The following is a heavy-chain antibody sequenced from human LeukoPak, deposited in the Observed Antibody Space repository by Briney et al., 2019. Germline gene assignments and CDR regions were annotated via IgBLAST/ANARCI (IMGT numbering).Heavy chain of an antibody. CDR3: GKVSPHYGTDAFDI. V-gene: IGHV3-30*18. Sequence: GRSLRPSCAVSALTFSSNGMRWVRQAPGKGMEWVAVISYDGSNKYYADSVKGRFTISRDNSRNTLYLQMNRLRAEDTVVYCGGKVSPHYGTDAFDIWGQGTMVTVSS. D-gene: IGHD4-17*01. CDR1: ALTFSSNG. CDR2: ISYDGSNK. J-gene: IGHJ3*02.